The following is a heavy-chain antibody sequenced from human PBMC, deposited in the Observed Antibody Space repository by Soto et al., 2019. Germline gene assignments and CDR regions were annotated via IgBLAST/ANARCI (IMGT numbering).Heavy chain of an antibody. D-gene: IGHD4-17*01. Sequence: GGSLRLSCAASGFTFSSYSMNWVRQAPGKGLEWVSSISSSSSYIYYADSVKGRFTISRDNAKNSLYLQMNSLRAEDTAVYYCASGLMTTVTHVAFDIWGQGTTVTVSS. CDR2: ISSSSSYI. CDR1: GFTFSSYS. CDR3: ASGLMTTVTHVAFDI. J-gene: IGHJ3*02. V-gene: IGHV3-21*01.